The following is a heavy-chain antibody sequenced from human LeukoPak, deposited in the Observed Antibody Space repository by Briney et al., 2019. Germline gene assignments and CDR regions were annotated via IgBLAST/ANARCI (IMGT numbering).Heavy chain of an antibody. J-gene: IGHJ3*02. Sequence: GGSLRLSCAASGFTFSSYAIHWVRQAPGKGLERVSSISGTSSYIFYADSVKGRFTISRDNAKNSLSLQMNTLRAEDTAVYYCARVNPQRPDCSSTSCFVDAFDIWGQGTMVTVCS. CDR3: ARVNPQRPDCSSTSCFVDAFDI. V-gene: IGHV3-21*01. CDR2: ISGTSSYI. D-gene: IGHD2-2*01. CDR1: GFTFSSYA.